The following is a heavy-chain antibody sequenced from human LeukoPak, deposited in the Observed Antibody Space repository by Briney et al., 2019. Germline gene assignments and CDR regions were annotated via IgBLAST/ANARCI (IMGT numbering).Heavy chain of an antibody. CDR1: GYTFTGYY. J-gene: IGHJ4*02. D-gene: IGHD5-18*01. CDR2: INPNSGGT. Sequence: ASVKVSCKASGYTFTGYYMHWVRQAPGQGLEWMGWINPNSGGTNYAQKFQGRVTMTRDTSISTAYMELSRLRSDDTAVYYCAREWGYSYGHLFDYWGQGTLVTVSS. CDR3: AREWGYSYGHLFDY. V-gene: IGHV1-2*02.